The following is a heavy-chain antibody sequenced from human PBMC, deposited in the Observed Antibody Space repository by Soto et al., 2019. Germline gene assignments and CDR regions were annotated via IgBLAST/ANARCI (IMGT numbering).Heavy chain of an antibody. CDR3: ARSNLEYDFWSGYHDYYYYGMDV. D-gene: IGHD3-3*01. CDR2: IIPIFGTA. V-gene: IGHV1-69*01. CDR1: GGTFSRHA. Sequence: QVQLVQSGAEVRKPGSSVKVSCKASGGTFSRHAISWVRQAPGQGLEWMGGIIPIFGTANYAQKFQGRVTITADESTSTAYMELSSLRSEDTAVYYCARSNLEYDFWSGYHDYYYYGMDVWGQGTTVTVSS. J-gene: IGHJ6*02.